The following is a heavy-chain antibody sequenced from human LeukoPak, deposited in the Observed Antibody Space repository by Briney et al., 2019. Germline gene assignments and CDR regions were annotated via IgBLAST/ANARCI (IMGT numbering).Heavy chain of an antibody. Sequence: GGSLRLSCAASGFTFSSYGMHWVRQAPGKGLEWVAVISYDGSNKYYADSVKGRFTISRDNSKNTLYLQMNSLRAEDTAVYYCAKAWSGGTTVDYWGQGTLVTVSS. CDR1: GFTFSSYG. D-gene: IGHD1-7*01. CDR2: ISYDGSNK. J-gene: IGHJ4*02. V-gene: IGHV3-30*18. CDR3: AKAWSGGTTVDY.